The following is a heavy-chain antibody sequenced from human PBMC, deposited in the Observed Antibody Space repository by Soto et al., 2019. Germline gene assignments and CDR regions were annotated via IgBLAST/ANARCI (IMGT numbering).Heavy chain of an antibody. CDR2: ISVYNDNT. V-gene: IGHV1-18*01. CDR3: ARIGFDGH. Sequence: QCQLVQSGSEIKKPGASVKVSCKAFGYTFTSYAIGWVRQAPGQGLEWMGWISVYNDNTNYAQKFQGRVTMTTETSSSTAYMELRSLKSDDTAVYYCARIGFDGHWGQGTLVTVSS. CDR1: GYTFTSYA. D-gene: IGHD3-9*01. J-gene: IGHJ1*01.